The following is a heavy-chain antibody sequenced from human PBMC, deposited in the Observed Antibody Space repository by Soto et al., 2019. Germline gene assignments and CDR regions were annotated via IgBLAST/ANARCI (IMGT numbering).Heavy chain of an antibody. Sequence: PXGSLKLSFRASGFTFGNYAMAWVRQAPGKGLEWVSGISASGGRTYYADSAKGRFTISRDNSNNTLYLQMSSLRAEDTAVYYCAKDLEVLSARFEYWGQGALVTVSS. J-gene: IGHJ4*02. CDR1: GFTFGNYA. CDR3: AKDLEVLSARFEY. D-gene: IGHD2-15*01. V-gene: IGHV3-23*01. CDR2: ISASGGRT.